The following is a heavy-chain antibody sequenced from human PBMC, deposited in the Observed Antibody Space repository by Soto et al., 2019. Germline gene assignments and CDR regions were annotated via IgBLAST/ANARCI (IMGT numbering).Heavy chain of an antibody. CDR2: IYYSGST. CDR1: GGSISSGGYY. D-gene: IGHD2-15*01. CDR3: ARDLDCSGGSCYLNGAFDI. V-gene: IGHV4-31*03. J-gene: IGHJ3*02. Sequence: SETLSLTCTVSGGSISSGGYYWSWIRQHPGKGLEWIGYIYYSGSTYYNPSLKSRVTISVDTSKNQFSLKLSSVTAADTAVYYCARDLDCSGGSCYLNGAFDIWGQGTMVTVSS.